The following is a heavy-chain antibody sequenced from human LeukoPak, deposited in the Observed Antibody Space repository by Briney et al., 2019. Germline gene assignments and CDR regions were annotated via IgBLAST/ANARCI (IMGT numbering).Heavy chain of an antibody. CDR2: VSLNNGSI. J-gene: IGHJ6*02. CDR1: GGTFSDYA. Sequence: GESLRLSCAASGGTFSDYAIHWGRLRPAQGMGLVSGVSLNNGSIGYANSANGRFAITRDNAKNSLYLKLTSLRVEDTALYYCAKDLRTQSYDILTGGYYYYGMDVWRQGPTVPVSS. D-gene: IGHD3-9*01. V-gene: IGHV3-9*01. CDR3: AKDLRTQSYDILTGGYYYYGMDV.